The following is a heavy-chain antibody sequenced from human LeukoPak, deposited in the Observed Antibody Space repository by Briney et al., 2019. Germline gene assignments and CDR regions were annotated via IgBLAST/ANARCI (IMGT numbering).Heavy chain of an antibody. D-gene: IGHD2-21*02. Sequence: SETLSLTCAVYGGSFSGYYWSWIRQPPGKGLEWIGEINHSGSTNYNPSLKSRVTISVDTSKNQFSLKLSSVTAADTAVYYCARAREGDDDFDYWGQGTLVTVSS. CDR3: ARAREGDDDFDY. J-gene: IGHJ4*02. CDR2: INHSGST. CDR1: GGSFSGYY. V-gene: IGHV4-34*01.